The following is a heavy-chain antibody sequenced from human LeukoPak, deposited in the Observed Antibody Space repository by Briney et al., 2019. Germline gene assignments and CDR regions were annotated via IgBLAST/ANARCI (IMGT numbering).Heavy chain of an antibody. CDR3: ARGGTVATMYYFDY. Sequence: TGGSLRLSCAASGFTVSSNFMSWVRQAPGEGLEWVSVIFSGGTIYYADSVKGRFTISRDNSKNTLYLQMNSLRADDTAVYYCARGGTVATMYYFDYWGQGTLVTVSS. D-gene: IGHD5-24*01. CDR2: IFSGGTI. CDR1: GFTVSSNF. V-gene: IGHV3-53*01. J-gene: IGHJ4*02.